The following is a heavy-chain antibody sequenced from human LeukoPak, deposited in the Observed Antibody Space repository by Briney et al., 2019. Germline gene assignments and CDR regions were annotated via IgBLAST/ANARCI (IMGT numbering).Heavy chain of an antibody. CDR2: ISGSGGST. V-gene: IGHV3-23*01. D-gene: IGHD2-2*02. CDR1: GFTFSSYA. CDR3: AKSPTAYCSSTSCYSDY. Sequence: GGSLRLSCAASGFTFSSYAMSRVRQAPGKGLEWVSAISGSGGSTYYADSVKGRFTISRDNSKNTLYLQMNSLRAEDTAVYYCAKSPTAYCSSTSCYSDYWGQGTLVTVSS. J-gene: IGHJ4*02.